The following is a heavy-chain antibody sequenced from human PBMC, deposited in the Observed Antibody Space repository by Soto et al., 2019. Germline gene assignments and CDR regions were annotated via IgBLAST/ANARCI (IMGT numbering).Heavy chain of an antibody. CDR1: GGSISSYY. Sequence: SETLSLTCTVSGGSISSYYWSWIRQPPGKGLEWIGYIYYSGSTYYNPSLKSRVTISVDTSKNQFSLKLSSVTAADTAVYYCARVNNLASYGSSYGMDVWGQGTTVTVSS. J-gene: IGHJ6*02. CDR3: ARVNNLASYGSSYGMDV. D-gene: IGHD3-10*01. CDR2: IYYSGST. V-gene: IGHV4-59*12.